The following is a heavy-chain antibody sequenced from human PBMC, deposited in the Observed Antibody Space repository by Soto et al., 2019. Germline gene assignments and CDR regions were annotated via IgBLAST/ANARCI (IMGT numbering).Heavy chain of an antibody. Sequence: SETLSLTCTVSGGSISSSSYYWGWIRQPPGKGLEWIGSIYYSGSTYYNPSLKSRVTISVDTSKNQFSLKLSSVTAGHTAVYFCERTGRAYADENCYYYYCMDVWGQGTTVTVSS. CDR1: GGSISSSSYY. CDR2: IYYSGST. V-gene: IGHV4-39*01. CDR3: ERTGRAYADENCYYYYCMDV. D-gene: IGHD3-10*01. J-gene: IGHJ6*02.